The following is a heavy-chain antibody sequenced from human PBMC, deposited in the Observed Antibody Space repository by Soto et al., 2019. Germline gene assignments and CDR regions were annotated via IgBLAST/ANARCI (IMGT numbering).Heavy chain of an antibody. V-gene: IGHV4-61*08. Sequence: SETLSLTCTVSGGSVSGGGYYWTWIRQPPGKGLEWIGYISYSGSTTYNPSLKSRVTISVDTSKNQFSLKLSSVTAADTAVYYCSRVPQTQDIVVVVAANGMDVWGQGTTVTVSS. CDR3: SRVPQTQDIVVVVAANGMDV. D-gene: IGHD2-15*01. CDR1: GGSVSGGGYY. J-gene: IGHJ6*02. CDR2: ISYSGST.